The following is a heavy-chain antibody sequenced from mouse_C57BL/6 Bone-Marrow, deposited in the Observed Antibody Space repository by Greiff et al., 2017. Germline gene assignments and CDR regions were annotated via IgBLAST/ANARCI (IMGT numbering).Heavy chain of an antibody. CDR1: GYSFTGYY. CDR2: INPSTGGA. D-gene: IGHD1-1*01. V-gene: IGHV1-42*01. J-gene: IGHJ1*03. CDR3: ARRPLYYGSSHWYFDV. Sequence: VQLKESGPELVKPGASVKISCKASGYSFTGYYMNWVKQSPEKSLEWIGEINPSTGGATYNQKFKAKATAYMQLKSLTSEDSAVYYCARRPLYYGSSHWYFDVWGTGTTVTVSS.